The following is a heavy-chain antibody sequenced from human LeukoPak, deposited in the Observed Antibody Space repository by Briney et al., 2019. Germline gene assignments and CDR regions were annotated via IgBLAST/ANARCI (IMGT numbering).Heavy chain of an antibody. Sequence: PGGSLRLSCVGSGFTFSSYAMHWVRQAPGRGLAWVAIISLDGSNKYPADSVKGRFTISRDNSKNTLYLEMNNLSDEDTALYYCTRDQDYYDSRGYYGFDFWGHGTLVTVSS. CDR3: TRDQDYYDSRGYYGFDF. CDR1: GFTFSSYA. V-gene: IGHV3-30*04. D-gene: IGHD3-22*01. J-gene: IGHJ4*01. CDR2: ISLDGSNK.